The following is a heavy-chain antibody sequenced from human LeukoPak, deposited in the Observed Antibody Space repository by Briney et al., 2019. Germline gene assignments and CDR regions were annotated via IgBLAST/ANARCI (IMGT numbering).Heavy chain of an antibody. CDR3: ARLLDNDISGDPDTFDV. V-gene: IGHV4-59*11. D-gene: IGHD3-22*01. J-gene: IGHJ3*01. CDR1: GGSPSGHY. CDR2: VSYTGRT. Sequence: KPSETLSLTCTVSGGSPSGHYWSWIRQPPGKRLEWIGYVSYTGRTKYNPSLQSRVTISIDTSKRQFSLKLTSVTSADTAVYSCARLLDNDISGDPDTFDVWGQGTTVIVSS.